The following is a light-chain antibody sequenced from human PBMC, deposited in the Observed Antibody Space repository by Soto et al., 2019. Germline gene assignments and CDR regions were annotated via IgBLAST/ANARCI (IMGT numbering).Light chain of an antibody. V-gene: IGKV3-15*01. CDR3: QQYNNWPFS. CDR1: QGVTTN. J-gene: IGKJ5*01. Sequence: EIVMTQYPGTLSVSPGERATLSCRAGQGVTTNFAWYQQKSGQSPRLLIYDVSIRATGVPARFSGSGSETDFTLTISGLQSEDSAVYFCQQYNNWPFSFGQGTRL. CDR2: DVS.